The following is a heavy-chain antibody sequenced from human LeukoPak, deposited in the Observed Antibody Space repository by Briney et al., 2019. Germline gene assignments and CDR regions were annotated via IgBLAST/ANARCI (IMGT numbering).Heavy chain of an antibody. CDR2: IYPGDSDT. D-gene: IGHD5-18*01. V-gene: IGHV5-51*01. CDR3: ARLTAMPRGYFDY. J-gene: IGHJ4*02. CDR1: GYSFTGYW. Sequence: GESLKISCKASGYSFTGYWIGWVRQMPGKGLEGMGIIYPGDSDTRYSPSFQGQVTIAADKSISTAYLQWSSLKASDTAMYYCARLTAMPRGYFDYWGQGTLVTVSS.